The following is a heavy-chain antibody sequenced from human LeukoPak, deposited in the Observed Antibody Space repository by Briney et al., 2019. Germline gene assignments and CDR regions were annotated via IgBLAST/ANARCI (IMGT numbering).Heavy chain of an antibody. CDR2: ISGSGGST. Sequence: GGSLRLSCAASGFTFSSYAMSWVRQAPGKGLEWVSAISGSGGSTYYADSVKGRFTISRDNSKNTLYLQMNSLRAEDTAVYYCTKKTAYDILTGSRCFDYWGQGTLVTVSS. V-gene: IGHV3-23*01. J-gene: IGHJ4*02. CDR1: GFTFSSYA. D-gene: IGHD3-9*01. CDR3: TKKTAYDILTGSRCFDY.